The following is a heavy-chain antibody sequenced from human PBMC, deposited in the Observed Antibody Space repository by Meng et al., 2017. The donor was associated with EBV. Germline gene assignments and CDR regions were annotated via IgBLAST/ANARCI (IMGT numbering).Heavy chain of an antibody. Sequence: QVPDVSARGWGKNPWAQVKVLCKGSRYPFTSYILHWVRQAPGQRLEWMGWINVGVGYTKYSQKFQGRVTISSDTSATTGYMELSSLRSEDTAVYYCVRGPPVGVPGPGDYWGQGTLVTVSS. CDR1: RYPFTSYI. V-gene: IGHV1-3*01. CDR2: INVGVGYT. J-gene: IGHJ4*02. CDR3: VRGPPVGVPGPGDY. D-gene: IGHD2-21*01.